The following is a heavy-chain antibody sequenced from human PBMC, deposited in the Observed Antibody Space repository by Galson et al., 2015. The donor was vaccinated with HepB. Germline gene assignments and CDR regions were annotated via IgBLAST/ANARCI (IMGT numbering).Heavy chain of an antibody. CDR2: ISWNSGSI. CDR3: ASGSSPYSSGWYREKGRDQNDAFDI. D-gene: IGHD6-19*01. J-gene: IGHJ3*02. V-gene: IGHV3-9*01. CDR1: GFTFDDYA. Sequence: SLRLSCAASGFTFDDYAMHWVRQAPGRGLEWVSGISWNSGSIGYADSVKGRFTISRDNAKNSLYLQMNSLRAEDTALYYCASGSSPYSSGWYREKGRDQNDAFDIWGQGTMVTVSS.